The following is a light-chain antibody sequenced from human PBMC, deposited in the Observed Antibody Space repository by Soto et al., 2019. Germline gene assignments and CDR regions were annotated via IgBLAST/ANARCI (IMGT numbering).Light chain of an antibody. CDR1: NSNIGNKY. CDR3: AAWDDGVGGPA. V-gene: IGLV1-47*01. J-gene: IGLJ2*01. Sequence: QSVLTQPPSASGTPGQRVTISCSGSNSNIGNKYVYWYQQLPGTAPKLVMYRNNHRPSGVPDRFSGSKSGTSASLAISGLRSEDEAHYYCAAWDDGVGGPAFGGGTKVTVL. CDR2: RNN.